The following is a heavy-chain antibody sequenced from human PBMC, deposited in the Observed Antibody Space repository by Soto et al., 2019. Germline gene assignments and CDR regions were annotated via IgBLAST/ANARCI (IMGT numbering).Heavy chain of an antibody. J-gene: IGHJ5*02. CDR3: ARRIAAAGPRSNWFDP. Sequence: PSETLSLTCTVSGGSISSSSYYWGWIRQPPGKGLEWIGSIYYSGSTYYNPSLKSRVTISVDTSKNQFSLKLSSVTAADTAVYYCARRIAAAGPRSNWFDPWGQGTLVTVSS. D-gene: IGHD6-13*01. CDR1: GGSISSSSYY. CDR2: IYYSGST. V-gene: IGHV4-39*01.